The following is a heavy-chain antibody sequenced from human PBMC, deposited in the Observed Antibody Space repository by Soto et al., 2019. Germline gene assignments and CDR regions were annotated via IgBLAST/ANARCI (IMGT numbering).Heavy chain of an antibody. Sequence: PSETLSLTCTVSGGSVSSGSYYWSWIRQPPGKGLEWIGYIYYSGSTNYNPSLKSRVTISVDTSKNQFSLKLSSVTAADTAVYYCARDPSIAAAGGFDYWGQGTLVTVS. CDR1: GGSVSSGSYY. CDR2: IYYSGST. CDR3: ARDPSIAAAGGFDY. D-gene: IGHD6-13*01. V-gene: IGHV4-61*01. J-gene: IGHJ4*02.